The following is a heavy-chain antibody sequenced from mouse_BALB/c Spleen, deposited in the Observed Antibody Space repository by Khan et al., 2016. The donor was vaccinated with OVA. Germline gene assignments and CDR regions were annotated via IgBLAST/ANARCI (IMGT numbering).Heavy chain of an antibody. V-gene: IGHV1S56*01. J-gene: IGHJ4*01. CDR2: IYPGNVNT. CDR3: ATHLYYAMDY. Sequence: QVQLKQSGPELVKPGASVRISCKASGYTFTSFYIHWVKQRPGQGLEWIGWIYPGNVNTKYNEKFKDKATLTADKSSSTAYMQLSSLTSEDSAVYFCATHLYYAMDYWGQGTSVTVSS. CDR1: GYTFTSFY.